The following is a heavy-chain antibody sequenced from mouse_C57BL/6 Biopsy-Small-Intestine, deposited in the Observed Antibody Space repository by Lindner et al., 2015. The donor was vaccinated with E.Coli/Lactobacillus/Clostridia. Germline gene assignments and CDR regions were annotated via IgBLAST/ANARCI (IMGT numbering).Heavy chain of an antibody. D-gene: IGHD2-1*01. J-gene: IGHJ3*01. CDR2: IYPGDGDT. CDR1: GYAFSSSW. CDR3: ARYDNYVGWFAY. Sequence: VQLQESGPELAKPGTSVKLACKASGYAFSSSWMNWVKQRPGKGLEWIGRIYPGDGDTNYNGKFQGKATLTADKSSSTAYMQLSSLTSEDSAVYFCARYDNYVGWFAYWGQGTLVTVSA. V-gene: IGHV1-82*01.